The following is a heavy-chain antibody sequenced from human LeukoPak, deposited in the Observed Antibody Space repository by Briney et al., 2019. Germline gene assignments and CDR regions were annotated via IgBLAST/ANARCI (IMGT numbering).Heavy chain of an antibody. CDR2: INVGNGNT. J-gene: IGHJ4*02. D-gene: IGHD6-19*01. V-gene: IGHV1-3*01. CDR3: ARDFAWLLN. Sequence: ASVKVSCKASGYTFTSYGIHWVRQAPGQRLEWMGWINVGNGNTKYSEKFQGRVTINRDTSASTAYMELSSLRSEDTAVYCCARDFAWLLNWGQGTLVTVSS. CDR1: GYTFTSYG.